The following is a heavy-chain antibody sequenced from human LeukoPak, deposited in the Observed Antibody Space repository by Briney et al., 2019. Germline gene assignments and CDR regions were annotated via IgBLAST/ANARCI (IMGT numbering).Heavy chain of an antibody. CDR2: INHSGST. CDR1: GGSFSGYY. J-gene: IGHJ6*03. V-gene: IGHV4-34*01. D-gene: IGHD2-2*01. Sequence: SETLSLTCAVYGGSFSGYYWSWIRQPPGKGLEWIGEINHSGSTNYNPSLKSRVTISVDTSKNQFSLKLSSVTAADTAVYYCARGTMGYQLLTTYYYYYMDVWGKGTTVTVSS. CDR3: ARGTMGYQLLTTYYYYYMDV.